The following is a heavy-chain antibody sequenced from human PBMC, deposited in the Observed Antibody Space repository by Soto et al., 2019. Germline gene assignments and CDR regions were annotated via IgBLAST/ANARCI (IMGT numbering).Heavy chain of an antibody. CDR3: ARTIWFGELVADAFDI. J-gene: IGHJ3*02. Sequence: PGGSLRLSCAASGFTFSSYSMNWVRQAPGKGLEWVSYISSSSSTIYYADSVKGRFTISRDNAKNSLYLQMNSLRAEDTAVYYCARTIWFGELVADAFDIWGQGTMVTVSS. V-gene: IGHV3-48*01. CDR2: ISSSSSTI. D-gene: IGHD3-10*01. CDR1: GFTFSSYS.